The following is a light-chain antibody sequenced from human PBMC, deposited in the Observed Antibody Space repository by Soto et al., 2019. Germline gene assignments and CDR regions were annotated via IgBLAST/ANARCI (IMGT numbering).Light chain of an antibody. J-gene: IGKJ1*01. CDR3: QQYGSSPWT. V-gene: IGKV3-11*01. CDR1: QSLINY. CDR2: DAS. Sequence: EIVLTQSPATLSLSPGERATLSCRASQSLINYLAWYQQKPGQAPRLLIYDASSRATGIPARFSGSGSGTDFTLTIASLEPEDFAVYYCQQYGSSPWTFGQGTKVDIK.